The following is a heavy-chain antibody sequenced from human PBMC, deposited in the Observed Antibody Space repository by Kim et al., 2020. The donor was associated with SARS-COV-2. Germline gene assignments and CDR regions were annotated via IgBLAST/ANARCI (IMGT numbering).Heavy chain of an antibody. CDR3: ARHIPLYYGSGSYYVDY. V-gene: IGHV3-11*01. D-gene: IGHD3-10*01. J-gene: IGHJ4*02. Sequence: VKGRFTISRDNAKNSLYLQMNSLRAEDTAVYYCARHIPLYYGSGSYYVDYWGQGTLVTVSS.